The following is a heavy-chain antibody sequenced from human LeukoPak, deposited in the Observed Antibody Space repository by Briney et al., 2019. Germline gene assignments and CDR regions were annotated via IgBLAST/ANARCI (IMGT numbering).Heavy chain of an antibody. V-gene: IGHV3-33*01. CDR1: GFTFSRYG. Sequence: GGSLRLSCEASGFTFSRYGMHWVRQAPGKGLEWVALIWYDGSNKYYADSVKGRFTISRDNSKNTLYLQMNSLRAEDTAVYYCVRLRGRNSSSWYGDYWGQGTLVTVSS. CDR3: VRLRGRNSSSWYGDY. J-gene: IGHJ4*02. CDR2: IWYDGSNK. D-gene: IGHD6-13*01.